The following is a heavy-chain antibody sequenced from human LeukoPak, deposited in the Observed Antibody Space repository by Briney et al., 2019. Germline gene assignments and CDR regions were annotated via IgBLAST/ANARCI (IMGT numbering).Heavy chain of an antibody. Sequence: TGGSLRLSCAASGFSVSSNYMSWVRQAPGKGLEWVSVIYSGGSTYYADSVKGRFTISRDNSKNTLYLQMNSLRAEDTAVYYCAKGLGFYYYDSSGPTGAFDIWGQGTMVTVSS. D-gene: IGHD3-22*01. CDR3: AKGLGFYYYDSSGPTGAFDI. J-gene: IGHJ3*02. V-gene: IGHV3-66*01. CDR1: GFSVSSNY. CDR2: IYSGGST.